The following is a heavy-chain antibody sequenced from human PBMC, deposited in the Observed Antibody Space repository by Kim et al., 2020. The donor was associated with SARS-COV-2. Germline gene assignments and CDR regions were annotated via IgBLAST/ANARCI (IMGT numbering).Heavy chain of an antibody. CDR1: GYTFTSYD. J-gene: IGHJ5*02. D-gene: IGHD2-15*01. CDR3: ARGLGYCSGGSCYRASTDGWFDH. V-gene: IGHV1-8*01. Sequence: ASVKVSCKASGYTFTSYDINWVRQATGQGLEWMGWMNPNSGNTGYAQKFQGRVTMTRNTSISTAYMELSSLRSEDTAVYYCARGLGYCSGGSCYRASTDGWFDHWGQGTLVTVSS. CDR2: MNPNSGNT.